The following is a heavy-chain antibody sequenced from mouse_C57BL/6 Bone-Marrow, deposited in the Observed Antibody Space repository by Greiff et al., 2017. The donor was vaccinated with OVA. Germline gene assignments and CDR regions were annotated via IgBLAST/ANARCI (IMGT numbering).Heavy chain of an antibody. V-gene: IGHV14-4*01. Sequence: EVKLVESGAELVRPGASVKLSCTASGFNIKDDYMHWVKQRPEQGLEWIGWIDPENGDTEYASKFQGKATITADTSSNTAYLQLSSLTSEDTAVYYCTTPYGNFYWGQGTTLTVSS. CDR2: IDPENGDT. D-gene: IGHD2-1*01. CDR1: GFNIKDDY. CDR3: TTPYGNFY. J-gene: IGHJ2*01.